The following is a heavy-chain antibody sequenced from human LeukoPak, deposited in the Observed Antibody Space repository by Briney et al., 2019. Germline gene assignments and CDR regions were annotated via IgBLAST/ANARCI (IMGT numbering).Heavy chain of an antibody. D-gene: IGHD6-19*01. V-gene: IGHV1-24*01. CDR1: GYTLTELS. CDR2: FDPEDGET. Sequence: ASVKVSCKVSGYTLTELSMHWVRQAPGKGLEWMGGFDPEDGETIYAQKFQGRVTMTEDTSTDTAYMELSSLRAEDTAVYYCATLVYSSGWYGVYWFDPSGQGTLVTVSS. J-gene: IGHJ5*02. CDR3: ATLVYSSGWYGVYWFDP.